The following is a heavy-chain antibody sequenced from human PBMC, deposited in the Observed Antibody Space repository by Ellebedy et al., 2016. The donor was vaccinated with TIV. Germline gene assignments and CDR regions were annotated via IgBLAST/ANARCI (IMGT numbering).Heavy chain of an antibody. Sequence: GESLKISCAASGFIFSDYVMAWVRQVPGKGLVWVSRINSDGSSTSYADSVKGRFTISRDNAKNSLYLQMNSLRVEDTAVYYCAREGITMVRGDHNAFDIWGQGTLVTVSS. D-gene: IGHD3-10*01. V-gene: IGHV3-74*01. CDR1: GFIFSDYV. J-gene: IGHJ3*02. CDR3: AREGITMVRGDHNAFDI. CDR2: INSDGSST.